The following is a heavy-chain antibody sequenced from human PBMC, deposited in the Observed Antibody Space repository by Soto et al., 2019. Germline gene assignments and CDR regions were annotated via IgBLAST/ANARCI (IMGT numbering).Heavy chain of an antibody. J-gene: IGHJ4*02. CDR3: ARDRSYRTNGVCYTGGDY. CDR1: GFTVSSNY. D-gene: IGHD2-8*01. Sequence: GGSLRLSCAASGFTVSSNYMSWVRQAPGKGLEWVSVIYSGGSTYYADSVKGRFTISRDNSKNTLYLQMNSLRAEDTAVYYCARDRSYRTNGVCYTGGDYWGQGTLVTVSS. V-gene: IGHV3-66*01. CDR2: IYSGGST.